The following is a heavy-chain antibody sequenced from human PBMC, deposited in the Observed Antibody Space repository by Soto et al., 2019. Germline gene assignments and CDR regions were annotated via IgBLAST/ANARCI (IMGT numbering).Heavy chain of an antibody. CDR1: GGSVSSSNYY. CDR3: ARIEPSGSYFDY. J-gene: IGHJ4*02. Sequence: SETLSLTCTVSGGSVSSSNYYWGWIRQPPGKGLECIGSIYYSGSTYYNPSLKSRVTISVDTSKNQFSLKLSSVTAADTAVYYCARIEPSGSYFDYWGQGTLVTVSS. D-gene: IGHD1-26*01. CDR2: IYYSGST. V-gene: IGHV4-39*01.